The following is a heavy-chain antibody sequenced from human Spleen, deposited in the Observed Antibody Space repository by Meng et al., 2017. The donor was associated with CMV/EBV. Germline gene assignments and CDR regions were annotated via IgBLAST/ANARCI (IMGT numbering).Heavy chain of an antibody. V-gene: IGHV1-8*01. CDR1: GYTFTSYD. D-gene: IGHD3-3*01. CDR3: ARGVRTIFGLTITYYFDY. J-gene: IGHJ4*02. CDR2: MKPNSGDT. Sequence: ASVKVSCKASGYTFTSYDIHWVRQATGQGLEWMGWMKPNSGDTGYAQKFQGRVTMTRNTSMSTAYMELSSLRSEDSAVYYCARGVRTIFGLTITYYFDYWGQGTLVTSPQ.